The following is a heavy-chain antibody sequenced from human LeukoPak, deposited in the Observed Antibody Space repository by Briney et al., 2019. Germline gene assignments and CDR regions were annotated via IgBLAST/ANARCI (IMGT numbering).Heavy chain of an antibody. V-gene: IGHV1-69*13. Sequence: SVKVSCKASGGTFSSYAISWVRQAPGQGLEWMGGIIPIFGTANYAQKFQGRVTITADESTSTAYMELSSLRSEDTAVYYCARVTRLYGRGANDAFDIWGQGTMVTVSS. CDR2: IIPIFGTA. CDR1: GGTFSSYA. CDR3: ARVTRLYGRGANDAFDI. D-gene: IGHD1-26*01. J-gene: IGHJ3*02.